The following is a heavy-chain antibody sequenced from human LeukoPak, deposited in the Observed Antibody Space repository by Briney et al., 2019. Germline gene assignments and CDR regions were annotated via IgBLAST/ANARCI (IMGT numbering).Heavy chain of an antibody. CDR2: IYYSGST. CDR3: ARVGSSGWYYVGAFDI. J-gene: IGHJ3*02. D-gene: IGHD6-19*01. Sequence: SETLSLTCTVSGGSISGTYYWSWIRQPPGKGLEWIGYIYYSGSTNYNPSLKGRVTISVDTSKNQFSLKLSSVTAADTAVYYCARVGSSGWYYVGAFDIWGQGTMVTVSS. V-gene: IGHV4-61*01. CDR1: GGSISGTYY.